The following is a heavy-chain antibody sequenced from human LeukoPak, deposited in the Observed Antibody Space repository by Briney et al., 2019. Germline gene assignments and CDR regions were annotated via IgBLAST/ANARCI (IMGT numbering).Heavy chain of an antibody. V-gene: IGHV1-8*03. J-gene: IGHJ4*02. CDR3: ARYVAGLDS. CDR2: MNPNRGNT. D-gene: IGHD6-19*01. Sequence: ASVKVSCKASGYTFTGYDTNWVGQATGQGLEWRGWMNPNRGNTVYAQKCQGRVTITRDTSRSTTYMDFTSPRSEDTAIYYCARYVAGLDSWGQGTLVTVSS. CDR1: GYTFTGYD.